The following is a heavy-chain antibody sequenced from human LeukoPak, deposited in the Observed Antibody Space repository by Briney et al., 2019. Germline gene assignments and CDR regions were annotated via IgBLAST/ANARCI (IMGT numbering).Heavy chain of an antibody. CDR2: INSDGSST. CDR1: GFTFSSYW. V-gene: IGHV3-74*01. CDR3: ARDLLIMVRGVIIHYGMDV. Sequence: EGSLRLSCAASGFTFSSYWMHWVRQAPGKGLVWVSRINSDGSSTSYADSVKGRFTISRDNAKNTLYLQMNSLRAEDTAVYYCARDLLIMVRGVIIHYGMDVWGQGTTVTVSS. D-gene: IGHD3-10*01. J-gene: IGHJ6*02.